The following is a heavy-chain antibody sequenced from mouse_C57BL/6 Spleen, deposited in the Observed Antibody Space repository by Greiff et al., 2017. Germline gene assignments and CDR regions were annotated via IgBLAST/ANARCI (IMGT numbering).Heavy chain of an antibody. D-gene: IGHD1-1*01. J-gene: IGHJ1*03. CDR1: GYTFTSYG. Sequence: QVPLKESGAELARPGASVKLSCKASGYTFTSYGISWVKQRTGQGLEWIGEIYPRSGNTYYNEKFKGKATLTADKSSSTAYMELRSLTSEDSAVYFCARRGFYYGSSPSWYFDIWGTGTTVTVSS. CDR2: IYPRSGNT. V-gene: IGHV1-81*01. CDR3: ARRGFYYGSSPSWYFDI.